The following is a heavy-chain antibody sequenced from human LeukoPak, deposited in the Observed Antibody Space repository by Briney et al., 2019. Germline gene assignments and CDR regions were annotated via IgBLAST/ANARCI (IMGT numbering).Heavy chain of an antibody. J-gene: IGHJ4*02. CDR2: IYYSGST. CDR3: ARGAVAAPNFDY. V-gene: IGHV4-59*01. CDR1: GGSISSYY. Sequence: SETQSLTCTVSGGSISSYYWSWIRQPPGKGLEWIGYIYYSGSTNYNPSLKSRVTISVDTSKNQFSLKLSSVTAADTAVYYCARGAVAAPNFDYWGQGTLVTVSS. D-gene: IGHD6-19*01.